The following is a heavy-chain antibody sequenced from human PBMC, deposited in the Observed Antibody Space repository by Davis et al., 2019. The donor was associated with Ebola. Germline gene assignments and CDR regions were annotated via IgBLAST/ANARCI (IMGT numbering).Heavy chain of an antibody. J-gene: IGHJ5*02. CDR3: ARDPYSSSWNNWFDP. CDR2: ISSSSSYI. CDR1: GFTFSSYS. D-gene: IGHD6-13*01. Sequence: PGGSLRLSCAASGFTFSSYSMNWVRQAPGKGLEWVSSISSSSSYIYYADSVKGRFTISRDNAKNSLYLQMNSLRAEDTAVYYCARDPYSSSWNNWFDPWGQGTLVTVSS. V-gene: IGHV3-21*01.